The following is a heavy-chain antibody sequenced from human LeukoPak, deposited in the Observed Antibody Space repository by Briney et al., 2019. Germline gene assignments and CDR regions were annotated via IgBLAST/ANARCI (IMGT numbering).Heavy chain of an antibody. CDR1: GFTFSSYG. D-gene: IGHD3-10*01. V-gene: IGHV3-30*18. Sequence: PGRSLRLSCAASGFTFSSYGMHWVRQAPGKGLEWVAVISYDGSNKYYADSVKGRFTISRDNSKNTLYLQMNSLRAEDTAVYYCANNQDGVTMVRGATIDYWGQGTLVTVSS. J-gene: IGHJ4*02. CDR2: ISYDGSNK. CDR3: ANNQDGVTMVRGATIDY.